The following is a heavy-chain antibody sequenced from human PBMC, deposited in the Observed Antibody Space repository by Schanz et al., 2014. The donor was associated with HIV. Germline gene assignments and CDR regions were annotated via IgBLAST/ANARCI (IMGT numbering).Heavy chain of an antibody. CDR1: GFTFSSYA. J-gene: IGHJ6*02. CDR2: ISYDGSNK. CDR3: ARDLGIVVVPATGAGMDV. Sequence: VQLVEFGGGLVQPGGSLRLSCAASGFTFSSYAMHWVRQAPGKGLEWVAVISYDGSNKYYADSVKGRFTISRDNSKNTLYLQMNSLRAEDTAVYYCARDLGIVVVPATGAGMDVWGQGTTVTVSS. V-gene: IGHV3-30-3*01. D-gene: IGHD2-2*01.